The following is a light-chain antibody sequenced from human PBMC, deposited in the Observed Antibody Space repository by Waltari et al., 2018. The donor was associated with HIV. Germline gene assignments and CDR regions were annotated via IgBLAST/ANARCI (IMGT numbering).Light chain of an antibody. V-gene: IGLV2-8*01. J-gene: IGLJ2*01. Sequence: QSALTQPPSASGSLGQSVTISCTGTGSDIGGFDYVSWFQQHPGKVPKLIIYEVTQRPSGVPERVAGSKSGNTASLTVCGLQADDEADYYCSSYESINNHVVFGGGTSLTVL. CDR1: GSDIGGFDY. CDR3: SSYESINNHVV. CDR2: EVT.